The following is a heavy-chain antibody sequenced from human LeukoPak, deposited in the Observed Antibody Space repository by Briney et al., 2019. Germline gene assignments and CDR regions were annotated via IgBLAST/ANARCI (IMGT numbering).Heavy chain of an antibody. V-gene: IGHV1-18*01. CDR2: ISAYNGNT. CDR1: GYTFTGYG. Sequence: ASVKVSCKTSGYTFTGYGISWVRQAPGQGLEWMGWISAYNGNTNYAQKLQGRVTMTTDTSTSTAYMELRSLRSDDTAVYYCARELYSSGWSDPYFDYWGQGTLVTVSS. CDR3: ARELYSSGWSDPYFDY. D-gene: IGHD6-19*01. J-gene: IGHJ4*02.